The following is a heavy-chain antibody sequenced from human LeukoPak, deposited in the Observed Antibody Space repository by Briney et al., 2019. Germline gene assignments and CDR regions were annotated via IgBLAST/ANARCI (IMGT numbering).Heavy chain of an antibody. Sequence: SETLSLTCTVSGGSISSSRYYWGWIRQPPGKGLEWIGGIYYTGSTYYNPSLRSRVSISVDTSKNQFSLKLSSVTAADTAVYYCARDSVVVVAATQDYYYYGMDVWGQGTTVTVSS. V-gene: IGHV4-39*07. D-gene: IGHD2-15*01. CDR3: ARDSVVVVAATQDYYYYGMDV. CDR2: IYYTGST. CDR1: GGSISSSRYY. J-gene: IGHJ6*02.